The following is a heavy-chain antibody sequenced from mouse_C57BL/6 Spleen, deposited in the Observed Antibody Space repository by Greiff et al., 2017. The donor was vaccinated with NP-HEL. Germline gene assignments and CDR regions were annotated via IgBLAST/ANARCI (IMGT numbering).Heavy chain of an antibody. V-gene: IGHV5-17*01. CDR1: GFTFSDYG. CDR3: ARELVNYFDY. Sequence: EVQLVESGGGLVKPGGSLKLSCAASGFTFSDYGMHWVRQAPEKGLERVAYISSGSSTIYYADTVKGRFTISRDNAKNTLFLQMTSLRSEDTAMYYCARELVNYFDYWGQGTTLTVSS. CDR2: ISSGSSTI. J-gene: IGHJ2*01. D-gene: IGHD2-2*01.